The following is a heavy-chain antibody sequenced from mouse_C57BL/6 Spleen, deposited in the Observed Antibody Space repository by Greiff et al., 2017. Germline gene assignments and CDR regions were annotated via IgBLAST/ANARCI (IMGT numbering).Heavy chain of an antibody. D-gene: IGHD3-3*01. Sequence: EVKLQQSGAELVRPGASVKLSCTASGFNIKDDYMHWVKQRPEQGLEWIGWIDPENGDTEYASKFQGKATITADTSSNTAYLQLSSLTSEDTAVYYCTTEGGYFDVWGTGTTVTVSS. V-gene: IGHV14-4*01. CDR3: TTEGGYFDV. J-gene: IGHJ1*03. CDR2: IDPENGDT. CDR1: GFNIKDDY.